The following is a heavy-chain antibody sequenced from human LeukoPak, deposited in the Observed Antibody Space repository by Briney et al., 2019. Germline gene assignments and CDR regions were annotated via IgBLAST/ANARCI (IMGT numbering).Heavy chain of an antibody. J-gene: IGHJ5*02. V-gene: IGHV3-48*02. CDR1: GFTFSSYN. Sequence: GGSLRLSCAASGFTFSSYNMNWVRQAPGKGLEWISYISSSSSTIYYADSVKGRFTISRDNAKNSLYLQMSSLRDEDTAVYYCARVGGSHAWGQGTLVTVSS. D-gene: IGHD1-26*01. CDR3: ARVGGSHA. CDR2: ISSSSSTI.